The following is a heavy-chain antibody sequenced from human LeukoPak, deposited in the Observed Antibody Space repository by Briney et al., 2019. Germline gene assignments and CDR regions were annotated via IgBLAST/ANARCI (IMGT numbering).Heavy chain of an antibody. J-gene: IGHJ4*02. V-gene: IGHV1-69*04. Sequence: GASVKVSCKASGGTFSSYAISWVRQAPGQGLEWMGRIIPIFGIANYAQKFQGRVTITADKSTSTAYMELSSLRSEDTAVYYCARGHGDYSLLTTFDYWGQGTLVTVSS. D-gene: IGHD4-17*01. CDR1: GGTFSSYA. CDR3: ARGHGDYSLLTTFDY. CDR2: IIPIFGIA.